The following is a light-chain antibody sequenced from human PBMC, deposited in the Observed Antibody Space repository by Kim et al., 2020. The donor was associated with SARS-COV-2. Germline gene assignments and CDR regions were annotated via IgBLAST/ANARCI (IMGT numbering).Light chain of an antibody. CDR1: SGHSSYA. CDR3: QTWGTGIQV. V-gene: IGLV4-69*01. CDR2: LNSDGSH. J-gene: IGLJ3*02. Sequence: QLVLTQSPSASASLGASVKLTCTLSSGHSSYAIAWHQQQPEKGPRYLMNLNSDGSHSKGDGIPDRFSGSSSGAERYLTISSLQSEDEGDYYCQTWGTGIQVFGGGTQLTVL.